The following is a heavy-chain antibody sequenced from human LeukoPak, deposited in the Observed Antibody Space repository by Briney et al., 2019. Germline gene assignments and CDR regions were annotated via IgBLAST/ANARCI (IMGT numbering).Heavy chain of an antibody. CDR3: ATSQWLIPSY. Sequence: SDTLSLTCCVSSHTILYGSYFWGWFPRPPEKGLEWIGNFFSNGRPYYNPSFRILINISLDTSKKNFYLNLTCVTAADTAVYYCATSQWLIPSYWGQGTLVTVSS. D-gene: IGHD6-19*01. V-gene: IGHV4-39*02. CDR1: SHTILYGSYF. J-gene: IGHJ4*02. CDR2: FFSNGRP.